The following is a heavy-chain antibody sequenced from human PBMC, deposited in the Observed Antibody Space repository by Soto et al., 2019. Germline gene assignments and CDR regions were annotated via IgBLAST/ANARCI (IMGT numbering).Heavy chain of an antibody. V-gene: IGHV3-7*01. CDR2: IKQDGSEE. D-gene: IGHD2-15*01. Sequence: RQAPGKGLEWMANIKQDGSEEYYVDSVKGRFTISRDNAKTSLYLQMNSLRAEDTAVYFCARGGSAVDFWGQGTMVTVSS. J-gene: IGHJ3*01. CDR3: ARGGSAVDF.